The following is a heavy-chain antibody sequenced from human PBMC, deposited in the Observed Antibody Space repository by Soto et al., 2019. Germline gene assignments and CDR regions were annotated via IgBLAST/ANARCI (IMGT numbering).Heavy chain of an antibody. D-gene: IGHD2-2*02. CDR1: GYTFTSYG. J-gene: IGHJ6*02. CDR2: ISAYNGNT. V-gene: IGHV1-18*01. CDR3: ARDTRCSSTSCYTYYYYGMDV. Sequence: ASVKVSCKASGYTFTSYGISWVRQAPGQGLERMGWISAYNGNTNYAQKLQGRVTMTTDTSTSTAYMELRSLRSDDTAVYYCARDTRCSSTSCYTYYYYGMDVWGQGTTVTVSS.